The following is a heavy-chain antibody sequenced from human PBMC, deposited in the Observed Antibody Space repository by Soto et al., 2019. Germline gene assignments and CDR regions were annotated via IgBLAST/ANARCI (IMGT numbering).Heavy chain of an antibody. V-gene: IGHV3-30*04. J-gene: IGHJ4*02. Sequence: QVQLVESGGGVVQPGRSLKLSCAASGFTFRTYAMHWVRQAPGKGLEWVAVISYDGSNTYYADSVKGRFTISRDSSKNTLYLQMNSLRTEDSAVYYCARDSETNGYSYDYFDYSGQGTLVTVSS. D-gene: IGHD5-18*01. CDR1: GFTFRTYA. CDR3: ARDSETNGYSYDYFDY. CDR2: ISYDGSNT.